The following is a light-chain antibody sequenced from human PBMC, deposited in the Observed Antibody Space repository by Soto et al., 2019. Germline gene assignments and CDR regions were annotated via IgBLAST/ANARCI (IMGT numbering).Light chain of an antibody. Sequence: IQMTQSPSTLSGSVGDRVTITCRASQTISSWLAWYQQKAGKAPNLLIYKASRLESGVPSRFSGSGSGTEFTLTISSLQPDDFATYYCQDYNSWTFGQGTKVDIK. CDR3: QDYNSWT. CDR2: KAS. V-gene: IGKV1-5*03. CDR1: QTISSW. J-gene: IGKJ1*01.